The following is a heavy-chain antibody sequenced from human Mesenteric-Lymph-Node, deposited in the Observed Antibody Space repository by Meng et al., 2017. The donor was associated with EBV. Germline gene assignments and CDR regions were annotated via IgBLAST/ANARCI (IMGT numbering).Heavy chain of an antibody. CDR2: MNPNSGAT. Sequence: VHLVQSVADVKKPVASWKVSCKASGYTFTSFDINWVRQATGQGLEWMGWMNPNSGATGSTQKFQGRVTMTRNTSISTAYMELNSLTSEDTAIYYCAKDHISSNGVFDPYDYWGQGTLVTVSS. D-gene: IGHD3-16*02. J-gene: IGHJ4*01. CDR1: GYTFTSFD. CDR3: AKDHISSNGVFDPYDY. V-gene: IGHV1-8*01.